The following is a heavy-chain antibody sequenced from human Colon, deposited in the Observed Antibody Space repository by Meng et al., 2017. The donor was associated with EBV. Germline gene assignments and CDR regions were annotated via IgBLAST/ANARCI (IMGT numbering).Heavy chain of an antibody. CDR1: GYTLSKSW. CDR3: SRDLVGSDDS. D-gene: IGHD2-8*02. J-gene: IGHJ5*01. V-gene: IGHV3-74*01. CDR2: LNEDGATT. Sequence: VQLVESGGAVVKHGVSLRLSCGRSGYTLSKSWIHWVRQAPGMGMEWVSRLNEDGATTTYADYVRGRFTISRDNAKNTLYMQMNSLRAEDTAVYYCSRDLVGSDDSWGQGTLVTVSS.